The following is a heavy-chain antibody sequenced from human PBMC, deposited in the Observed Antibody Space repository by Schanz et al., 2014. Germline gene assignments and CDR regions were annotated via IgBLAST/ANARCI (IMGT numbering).Heavy chain of an antibody. CDR1: GFTFRTYS. Sequence: EVQLVESGGGLVRPGGSLRLSCAASGFTFRTYSMNWVRQAPGKGLEWVSYTSSRSNTIYYADSVKGRFTISRDNAKXXXFLQMKSLRDEXXXXYYCVRSHSGSTAYSAFDYWGQGTLVTVSS. J-gene: IGHJ4*02. V-gene: IGHV3-48*02. CDR3: VRSHSGSTAYSAFDY. D-gene: IGHD3-9*01. CDR2: TSSRSNTI.